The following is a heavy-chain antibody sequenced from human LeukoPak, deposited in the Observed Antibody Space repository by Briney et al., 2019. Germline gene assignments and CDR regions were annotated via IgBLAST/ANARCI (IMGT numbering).Heavy chain of an antibody. V-gene: IGHV1-2*02. CDR1: YTXXXXX. D-gene: IGHD1-26*01. CDR2: INPNSGGT. J-gene: IGHJ4*02. Sequence: YTXXXXXMHWVRQAPGQGREWMGWINPNSGGTNYAQKFQGRVTMTRDTSISTAYMELSRLRSDDTAVYYCARGVGATIQFDYWGQGTLVTVSS. CDR3: ARGVGATIQFDY.